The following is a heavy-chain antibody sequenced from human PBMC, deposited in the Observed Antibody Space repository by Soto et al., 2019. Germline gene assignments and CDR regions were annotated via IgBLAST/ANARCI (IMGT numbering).Heavy chain of an antibody. D-gene: IGHD3-16*01. CDR2: ISYDGSKK. J-gene: IGHJ6*02. CDR3: ARESSGAYGMDV. V-gene: IGHV3-30-3*01. Sequence: QVQLVESGGGVVQPGRSLRLSCAASGFTFSSYAMHWVRQAPGKGLEWVAVISYDGSKKYYADSVKGRFTISRDNSKNTLYLQMDSLRPEDTALYYCARESSGAYGMDVWGQGTTVTVSS. CDR1: GFTFSSYA.